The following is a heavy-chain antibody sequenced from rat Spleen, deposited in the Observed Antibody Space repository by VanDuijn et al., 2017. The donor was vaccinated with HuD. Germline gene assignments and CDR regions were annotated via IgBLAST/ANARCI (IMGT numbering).Heavy chain of an antibody. D-gene: IGHD1-4*01. CDR3: ATPTPGVPFAY. Sequence: EVQLVESDGDLVRPGRSLKLSCAASGFTFSDHAMAWVRQFPKKGLEWVAIIIYDGSGTFYRDSVKGRFTISRDNAKNTLSLQMDSLRTEDTATYYCATPTPGVPFAYWGQGTLVTVSS. CDR1: GFTFSDHA. J-gene: IGHJ3*01. CDR2: IIYDGSGT. V-gene: IGHV5-17*01.